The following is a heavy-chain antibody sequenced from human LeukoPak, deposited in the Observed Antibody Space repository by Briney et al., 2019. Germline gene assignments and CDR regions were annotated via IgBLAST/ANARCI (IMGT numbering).Heavy chain of an antibody. V-gene: IGHV1-8*01. CDR2: MNPNSGNT. Sequence: ASVKVSCTASGYTFTSYDINWVRQATGQGLEWMGWMNPNSGNTGYAQKFQGRVTMTRNTSISTAYMELSSLRSEDTAVYYCARVVNEYNWNYARVPYFGYWGQGTLVTVSS. D-gene: IGHD1-7*01. CDR1: GYTFTSYD. J-gene: IGHJ4*02. CDR3: ARVVNEYNWNYARVPYFGY.